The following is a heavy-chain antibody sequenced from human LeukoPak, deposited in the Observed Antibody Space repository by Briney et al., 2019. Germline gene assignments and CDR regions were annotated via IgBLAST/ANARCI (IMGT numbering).Heavy chain of an antibody. Sequence: PSETLSLTCAVYGGSFSGYYWGWIRQPPGKGLEWIGSIYYSGSTYYNPSLKSRVTISVDTSKNQFSLKLSSVTAADTAVYYCATIVVVPAAMPNDFDYWGQGTLVTVSS. J-gene: IGHJ4*02. D-gene: IGHD2-2*01. CDR1: GGSFSGYY. CDR2: IYYSGST. V-gene: IGHV4-39*01. CDR3: ATIVVVPAAMPNDFDY.